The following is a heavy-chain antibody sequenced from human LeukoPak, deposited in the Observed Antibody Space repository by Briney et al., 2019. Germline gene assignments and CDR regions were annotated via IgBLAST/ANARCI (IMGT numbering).Heavy chain of an antibody. D-gene: IGHD3-9*01. J-gene: IGHJ4*02. CDR3: ARHSLLKGWLVKFNYFDY. Sequence: SETLSLTCTVSGGSISSYYWSWIRQPPGKGLEWIGYIYYSGSTNYNPSLKSRVTISVDTSKNQFSLKLSSVTAADTAVYYCARHSLLKGWLVKFNYFDYWGQGTLVTVSS. V-gene: IGHV4-59*08. CDR2: IYYSGST. CDR1: GGSISSYY.